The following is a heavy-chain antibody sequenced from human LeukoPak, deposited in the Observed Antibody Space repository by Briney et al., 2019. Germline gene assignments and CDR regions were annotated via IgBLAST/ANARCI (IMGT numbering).Heavy chain of an antibody. D-gene: IGHD6-13*01. CDR2: IYYSGST. J-gene: IGHJ6*03. CDR1: GGSISSSSYY. Sequence: SETLSLTCTVSGGSISSSSYYWGWIRQPPGKGLEWIGSIYYSGSTYYNPSLKSRVTISVDTSKNQFSLKLSSMTAADTAVYYCARARHRQQLVLGYYYYYMDVWGKGTTVTVSS. V-gene: IGHV4-39*07. CDR3: ARARHRQQLVLGYYYYYMDV.